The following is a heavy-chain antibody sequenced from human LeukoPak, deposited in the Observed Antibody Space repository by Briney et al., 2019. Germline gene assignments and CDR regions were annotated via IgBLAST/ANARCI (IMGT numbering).Heavy chain of an antibody. D-gene: IGHD2-15*01. CDR2: ISGSGGST. CDR3: AKDPYRVVVATGNYLDP. Sequence: PGGSLRLPCAASGFTFSSYAMSWVRQAPGKGLEWVSAISGSGGSTYYADSVKGRFTISRDNSKNTLYLQMNSLRAEDTAVYYCAKDPYRVVVATGNYLDPWGQGTLVTVSS. CDR1: GFTFSSYA. J-gene: IGHJ5*02. V-gene: IGHV3-23*01.